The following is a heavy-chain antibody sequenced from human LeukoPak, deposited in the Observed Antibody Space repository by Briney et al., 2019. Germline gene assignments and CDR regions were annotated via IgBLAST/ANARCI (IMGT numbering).Heavy chain of an antibody. V-gene: IGHV3-23*01. D-gene: IGHD3-10*01. J-gene: IGHJ4*02. Sequence: GGSLRLSCAASGFTFSSYGMSWVRQAPGKVLEWVSAISGSGGSTYYADSVKGRFTISRDNSKNTLYLQMNSLRAEDTAVYYCAKDSGRVYYGSGNFDYWGQGTLVTVSS. CDR1: GFTFSSYG. CDR3: AKDSGRVYYGSGNFDY. CDR2: ISGSGGST.